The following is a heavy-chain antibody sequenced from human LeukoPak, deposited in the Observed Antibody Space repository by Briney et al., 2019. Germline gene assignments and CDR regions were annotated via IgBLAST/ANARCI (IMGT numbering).Heavy chain of an antibody. Sequence: AGESLRLSCAVSGLIFRSYWMSWVRQAPGRWLEWVANINEDGSEKYFVDSVKGRFTISRDNAKNSVHLQMNTLRAEDTAVCYCARERDGRLCDYWGRGPLVTVSS. V-gene: IGHV3-7*01. J-gene: IGHJ4*02. CDR3: ARERDGRLCDY. CDR1: GLIFRSYW. D-gene: IGHD5-24*01. CDR2: INEDGSEK.